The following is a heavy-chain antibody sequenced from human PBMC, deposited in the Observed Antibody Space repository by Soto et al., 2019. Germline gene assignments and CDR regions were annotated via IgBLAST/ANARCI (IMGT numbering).Heavy chain of an antibody. CDR2: IDPSDSYT. D-gene: IGHD2-2*01. V-gene: IGHV5-10-1*03. CDR3: ARQVGCSSTSCSDPNWFDP. CDR1: GYSFTSYW. J-gene: IGHJ5*02. Sequence: EVQLVQSGAEVKKPGESLRISCKGSGYSFTSYWISWVRQMPGKGLEWMGRIDPSDSYTNYSPSFQGHVSIPADKSISTAYLQWSSLKASDTAMYYCARQVGCSSTSCSDPNWFDPWGQGTLVTVSS.